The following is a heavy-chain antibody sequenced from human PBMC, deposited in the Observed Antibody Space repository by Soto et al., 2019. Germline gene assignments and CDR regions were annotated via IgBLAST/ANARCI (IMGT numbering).Heavy chain of an antibody. Sequence: SETLSLTCTVSGGSIIDGQTYLNWIRQHPERGLEWMGYINYRGTTNYSPALKSRILISIDTSKNQFFLSLTSVTAADTAVYYCARDSTEGAPDWGQGSLVTVSS. CDR1: GGSIIDGQTY. V-gene: IGHV4-31*03. D-gene: IGHD1-26*01. CDR2: INYRGTT. J-gene: IGHJ4*02. CDR3: ARDSTEGAPD.